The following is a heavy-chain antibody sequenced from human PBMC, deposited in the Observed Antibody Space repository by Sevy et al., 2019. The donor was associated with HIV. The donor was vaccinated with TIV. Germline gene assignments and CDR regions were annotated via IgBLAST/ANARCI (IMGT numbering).Heavy chain of an antibody. V-gene: IGHV3-7*03. CDR1: GFTFSSYW. CDR3: AREAYYDFWSGYEFDY. D-gene: IGHD3-3*01. Sequence: GGSLRLSCAASGFTFSSYWMSWVRQAPGKGLEWVANIKQDGSEKYYVDSVKGRFTISRDNAKNSLYLQMNSLRAEDTAVYYGAREAYYDFWSGYEFDYWGQGTLVTVSS. CDR2: IKQDGSEK. J-gene: IGHJ4*02.